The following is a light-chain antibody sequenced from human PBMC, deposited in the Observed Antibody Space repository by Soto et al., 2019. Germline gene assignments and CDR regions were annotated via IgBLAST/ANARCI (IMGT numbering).Light chain of an antibody. V-gene: IGLV4-69*01. CDR1: SGHSSYA. Sequence: QPVLTQSPSASASLGASVKRTCTLSSGHSSYAIAWHQQQPEKGPRYLMKLNSDGSHSKGDGIPDRFSGSSSGAERYLTISSLQSEDEADYYCQTWGTGPFVFGTGTKLTVL. J-gene: IGLJ1*01. CDR2: LNSDGSH. CDR3: QTWGTGPFV.